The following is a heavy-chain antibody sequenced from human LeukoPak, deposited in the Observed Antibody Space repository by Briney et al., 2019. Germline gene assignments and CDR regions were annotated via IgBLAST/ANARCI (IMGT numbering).Heavy chain of an antibody. J-gene: IGHJ4*02. Sequence: PSETLSLTCTVSGGSISSYYWSWIWQPPGKGLEWIGYIYYSGSTNYNPPLKSRVTISVDTSKNQFSLKLSSVTAADTAVYYCARMGGSYYRFDYWGQGTLVTVSS. V-gene: IGHV4-59*01. CDR3: ARMGGSYYRFDY. CDR2: IYYSGST. CDR1: GGSISSYY. D-gene: IGHD1-26*01.